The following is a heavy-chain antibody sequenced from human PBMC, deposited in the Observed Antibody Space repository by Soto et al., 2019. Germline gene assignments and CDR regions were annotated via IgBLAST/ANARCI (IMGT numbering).Heavy chain of an antibody. J-gene: IGHJ4*02. V-gene: IGHV3-53*01. Sequence: GSLRLSCAASGFTVSSNYMSWVRQAPGKGLEWVSVIYSGGSTYYADSVKGRFTISRDNSKNTLYLQMNSLRAEDTAVYYCARSAKVVTNYFDYWGQGTLVTVSS. CDR2: IYSGGST. D-gene: IGHD3-22*01. CDR3: ARSAKVVTNYFDY. CDR1: GFTVSSNY.